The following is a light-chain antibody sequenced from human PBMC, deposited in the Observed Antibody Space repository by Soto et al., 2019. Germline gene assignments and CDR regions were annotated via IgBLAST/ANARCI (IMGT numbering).Light chain of an antibody. CDR2: GAS. Sequence: AIQMTQSPSSLSASVGDRVTITCRASQGIRNDLGWYQQKSGKAPKLLIYGASSLQSGVPSRFSGSGSGTDFTLTISSLQPEDFATYYCQQYKSWPYTFGQGTKLEIK. J-gene: IGKJ2*01. CDR3: QQYKSWPYT. CDR1: QGIRND. V-gene: IGKV1-6*01.